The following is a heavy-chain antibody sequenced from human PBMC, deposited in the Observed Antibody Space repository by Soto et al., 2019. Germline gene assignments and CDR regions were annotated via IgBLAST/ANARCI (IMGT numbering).Heavy chain of an antibody. V-gene: IGHV3-33*01. J-gene: IGHJ6*02. Sequence: PGGSLRLSCAASGFTFSSYGMHWVRQAPGKGLEWVAVIWYDGSNKYYADSVKGRFTISRDNSKNTLYLQMNSLRAEDTAVYYCARDPPQYSYGYFYYHYYRMAVWGRGTTVTVSS. CDR3: ARDPPQYSYGYFYYHYYRMAV. CDR2: IWYDGSNK. CDR1: GFTFSSYG. D-gene: IGHD5-18*01.